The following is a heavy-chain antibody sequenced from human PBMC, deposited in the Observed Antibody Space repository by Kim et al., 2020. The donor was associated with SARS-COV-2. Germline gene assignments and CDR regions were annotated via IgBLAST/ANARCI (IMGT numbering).Heavy chain of an antibody. V-gene: IGHV3-11*06. J-gene: IGHJ4*02. Sequence: ADAVKGRLTSSRDNAKISLYMQMNGLRAEDTGVYYCARDYSSTHNLLFDYWGQGTLVTVSS. D-gene: IGHD6-13*01. CDR3: ARDYSSTHNLLFDY.